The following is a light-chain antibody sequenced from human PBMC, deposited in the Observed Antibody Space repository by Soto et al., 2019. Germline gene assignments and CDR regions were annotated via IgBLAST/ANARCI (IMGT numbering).Light chain of an antibody. V-gene: IGKV3-15*01. J-gene: IGKJ1*01. CDR3: QQYNNWPQT. CDR1: QSLNSN. CDR2: GAS. Sequence: ETAMTQSPATLSVSPGETVTLSCRTSQSLNSNLAWYQQKLGQPPRVLIYGASTRATGIPARFSGSGSGTEFTLTISSLQSEDFAEYHCQQYNNWPQTFGQGTKVDIK.